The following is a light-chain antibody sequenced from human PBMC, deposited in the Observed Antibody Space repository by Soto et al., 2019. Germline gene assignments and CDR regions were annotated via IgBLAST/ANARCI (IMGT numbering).Light chain of an antibody. V-gene: IGKV3-20*01. CDR1: HSVSSSY. J-gene: IGKJ1*01. Sequence: EIVLTQSPGTLSLSPGERATLSCRASHSVSSSYLAWYQQKPGQAPRLLIFGAFNRATGIPDRFSGSGSGTDFTLTISRLEPEDFAVYYCQQYGRSLWTFGQGTRVEIK. CDR3: QQYGRSLWT. CDR2: GAF.